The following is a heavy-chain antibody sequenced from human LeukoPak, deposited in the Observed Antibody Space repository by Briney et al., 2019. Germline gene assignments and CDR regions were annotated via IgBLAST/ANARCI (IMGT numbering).Heavy chain of an antibody. CDR1: GYTFTSYD. V-gene: IGHV1-8*01. CDR2: VNPNSGNT. Sequence: ASVKVSCKTSGYTFTSYDLNRVRQATGQGIEWMGWVNPNSGNTGYAQKFQGRVTMTMDPSISTAYMELSSLRSEDTAVYYCARRSDDYDSSAYYHWGQGTLVTVSS. CDR3: ARRSDDYDSSAYYH. D-gene: IGHD3-22*01. J-gene: IGHJ4*02.